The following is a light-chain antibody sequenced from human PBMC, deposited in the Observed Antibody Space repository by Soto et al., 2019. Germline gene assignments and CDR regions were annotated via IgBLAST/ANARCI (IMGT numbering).Light chain of an antibody. Sequence: EIVMTQSTATLSVSPGERANLSCRASQSVSGNLAWYQQKPGQPPRLLIYGASTRANGIPARFSGSGSGTEFTLTISSLQSEDFAVYYCQQYNNWTLTFGGGTQVEIK. CDR2: GAS. V-gene: IGKV3-15*01. CDR3: QQYNNWTLT. J-gene: IGKJ4*01. CDR1: QSVSGN.